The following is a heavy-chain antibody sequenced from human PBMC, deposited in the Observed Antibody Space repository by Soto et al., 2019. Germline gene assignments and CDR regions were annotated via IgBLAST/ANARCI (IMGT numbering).Heavy chain of an antibody. D-gene: IGHD6-19*01. CDR2: INPNSGGT. CDR1: GYTFTGYY. V-gene: IGHV1-2*04. CDR3: ARYLHPSPIAVAGILPYYYYGMDV. J-gene: IGHJ6*02. Sequence: GASVKVSCKASGYTFTGYYMHWVRQAPGQGLEWMGWINPNSGGTNYAQKFQGWVTMTRDTSISTAYMELSRLRSDDTAVYYCARYLHPSPIAVAGILPYYYYGMDVWGQGTTVTVSS.